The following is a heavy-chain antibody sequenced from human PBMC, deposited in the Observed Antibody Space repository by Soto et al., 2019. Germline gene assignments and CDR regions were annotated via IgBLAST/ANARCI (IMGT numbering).Heavy chain of an antibody. V-gene: IGHV1-18*01. CDR2: ISVYTGNT. CDR1: GYTFTSYG. D-gene: IGHD3-9*01. Sequence: ASVKVSCKASGYTFTSYGISWVRQAPGQGLEWMGWISVYTGNTNYAQKLQGRVTMTTDTSTSTAYMELRNLRSDDTAVYYCATSGILTGYYWIFDYWGQGTLVTVSS. J-gene: IGHJ4*02. CDR3: ATSGILTGYYWIFDY.